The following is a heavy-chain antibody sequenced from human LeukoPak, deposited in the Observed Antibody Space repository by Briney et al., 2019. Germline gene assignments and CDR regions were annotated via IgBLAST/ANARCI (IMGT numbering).Heavy chain of an antibody. V-gene: IGHV3-30-3*01. CDR1: GFTFSDCA. Sequence: PGRSLRLSCAASGFTFSDCAVHWVRQAPGKGLEWVALNSYDGSNKYYADSVKGRFTISRDNSKNTMSLQMNSLRREDTAVYYCASRTNSGPPFWGRGTLVTVSS. J-gene: IGHJ1*01. CDR2: NSYDGSNK. D-gene: IGHD3-10*01. CDR3: ASRTNSGPPF.